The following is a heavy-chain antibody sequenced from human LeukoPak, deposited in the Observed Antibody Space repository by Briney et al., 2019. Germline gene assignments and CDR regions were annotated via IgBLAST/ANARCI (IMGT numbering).Heavy chain of an antibody. CDR2: INAGNGNT. D-gene: IGHD3-3*01. V-gene: IGHV1-3*01. CDR3: AREHDFLSGYGMDV. Sequence: ASVKVSCKTSGLTFTTYAIQWVRQAPGQRLEWMGWINAGNGNTKYSQNFQGRVTITRDTSASTAYMELSSLRSEDTAVYYCAREHDFLSGYGMDVWGQGTTVTVSS. J-gene: IGHJ6*02. CDR1: GLTFTTYA.